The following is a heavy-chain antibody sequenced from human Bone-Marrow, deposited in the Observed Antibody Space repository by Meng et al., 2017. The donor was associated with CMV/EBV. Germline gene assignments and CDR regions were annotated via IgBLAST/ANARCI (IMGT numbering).Heavy chain of an antibody. D-gene: IGHD6-19*01. CDR1: GGSISSSSYY. CDR2: IYYSGST. V-gene: IGHV4-39*01. Sequence: SETLSLTCTVSGGSISSSSYYWGWIRQPPGKGLEWIGSIYYSGSTYYNPSLKSRVTISVDTSKNQFSLKLSSVTAADTAVYYCARPARYGSGWYYFDYWGQGTLVTVSS. CDR3: ARPARYGSGWYYFDY. J-gene: IGHJ4*02.